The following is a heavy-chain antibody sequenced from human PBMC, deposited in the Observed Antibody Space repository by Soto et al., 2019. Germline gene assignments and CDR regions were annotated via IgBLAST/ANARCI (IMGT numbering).Heavy chain of an antibody. CDR2: ISGSGVST. Sequence: EVQLLESGGGLVQPGGSLRLSCAASGFTFSSYAMSWVRQAPGKGLEWVSAISGSGVSTYYADSVKGRFTISRDNSQNTLYLQMNRLRAEDTAVYYCAKEHHYSSSWSEFDYWGQGTLVTVSS. CDR3: AKEHHYSSSWSEFDY. CDR1: GFTFSSYA. V-gene: IGHV3-23*01. J-gene: IGHJ4*02. D-gene: IGHD6-13*01.